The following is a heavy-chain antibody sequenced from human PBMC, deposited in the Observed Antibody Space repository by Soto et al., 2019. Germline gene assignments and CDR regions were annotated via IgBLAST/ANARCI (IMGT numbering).Heavy chain of an antibody. CDR3: AKSAGSNAYYPNDY. Sequence: LRLSCAASGFTFSSYSMSWVRQAPGKGLEWVSSISGSGISTYYADSVKGRFTISRDNSKNTLYLQMNSLRAEDAAVYYCAKSAGSNAYYPNDYWGQGTLVTVSS. D-gene: IGHD3-16*01. J-gene: IGHJ4*02. CDR2: ISGSGIST. V-gene: IGHV3-23*01. CDR1: GFTFSSYS.